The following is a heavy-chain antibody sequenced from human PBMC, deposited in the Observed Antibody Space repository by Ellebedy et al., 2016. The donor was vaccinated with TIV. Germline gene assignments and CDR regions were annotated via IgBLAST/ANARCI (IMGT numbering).Heavy chain of an antibody. CDR2: IYYSGST. D-gene: IGHD6-19*01. CDR3: ARAPGSGWVDAFDI. CDR1: GGSISSGGYY. V-gene: IGHV4-31*03. Sequence: SETLSLXCTVSGGSISSGGYYWNWIRQHPGKGLEWIGYIYYSGSTFYNPSLKSRVTILVETSKNQFSLKLSSVTAADTAVYYCARAPGSGWVDAFDIWGQGTMVIVSS. J-gene: IGHJ3*02.